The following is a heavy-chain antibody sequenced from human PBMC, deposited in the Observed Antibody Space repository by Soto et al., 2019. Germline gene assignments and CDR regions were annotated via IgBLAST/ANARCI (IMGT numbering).Heavy chain of an antibody. CDR2: IYYSGST. CDR3: ARGAYGDDSYYYYYYMGV. CDR1: GGSISSYY. V-gene: IGHV4-59*08. D-gene: IGHD4-17*01. Sequence: SETLSLTCTVSGGSISSYYWSWIRQPPGKGLEWIGYIYYSGSTNYNPSLKSRVTISVDTSKNQFSLKLSSVTAADTAVYYCARGAYGDDSYYYYYYMGVWGKGTTVTVSS. J-gene: IGHJ6*03.